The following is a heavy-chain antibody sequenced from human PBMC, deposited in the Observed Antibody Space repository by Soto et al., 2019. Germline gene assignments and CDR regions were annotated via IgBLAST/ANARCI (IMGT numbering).Heavy chain of an antibody. V-gene: IGHV1-69*06. CDR2: IIPIFGTA. D-gene: IGHD6-13*01. CDR1: GGTFSSYA. Sequence: QVQLVQSGAEVKKPGSSVKVSCKASGGTFSSYAISWVRQAPGQGREWMGGIIPIFGTANYAKKFQGRVTITAEKSTVTADMELSSLRSEDTAVYYCARRSIAAACKAGYYYGMDVWGQGPTVTVSS. J-gene: IGHJ6*02. CDR3: ARRSIAAACKAGYYYGMDV.